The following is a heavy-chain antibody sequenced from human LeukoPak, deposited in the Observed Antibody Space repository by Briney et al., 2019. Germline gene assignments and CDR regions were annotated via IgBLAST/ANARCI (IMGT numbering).Heavy chain of an antibody. Sequence: GGSLRLSCAASGFTFSSYEMNWVRQAPGKGLEWVSSISSSSSYIYYADSVKGRFTISRDNAKNSLYLQVNSLRAEDTAVYYCARVVVVPAAIQVDYWGQGTLVTVSS. J-gene: IGHJ4*02. CDR3: ARVVVVPAAIQVDY. D-gene: IGHD2-2*01. CDR1: GFTFSSYE. CDR2: ISSSSSYI. V-gene: IGHV3-21*01.